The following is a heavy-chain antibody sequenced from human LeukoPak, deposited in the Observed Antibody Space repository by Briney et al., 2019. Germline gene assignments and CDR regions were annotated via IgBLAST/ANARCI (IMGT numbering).Heavy chain of an antibody. CDR1: GGSISSSSYY. CDR2: IYYSGST. D-gene: IGHD4-17*01. V-gene: IGHV4-39*01. J-gene: IGHJ5*02. CDR3: ARRTVTTGGLNP. Sequence: PLETLSLTCTVSGGSISSSSYYWGWIRQPPGKGLEWIGSIYYSGSTYYNPSLKSRVTISVDTSKNQFSLKLSSVTAADTAVYYCARRTVTTGGLNPWGQGTLVTVSS.